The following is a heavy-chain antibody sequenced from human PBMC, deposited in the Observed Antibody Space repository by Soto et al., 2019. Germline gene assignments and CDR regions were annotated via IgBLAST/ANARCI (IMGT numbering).Heavy chain of an antibody. V-gene: IGHV3-48*02. Sequence: LVESGGGLVSPGGSRRLSCVASGFRFSDHSRNWVPQAPGKGLQWISYISSNSDKTYYADSVKGRFTVSRDNAKNALFLQMNSLRDDDTATYYCARLPKGSLVTAWGQGARVTVSS. J-gene: IGHJ4*02. CDR3: ARLPKGSLVTA. D-gene: IGHD2-21*02. CDR1: GFRFSDHS. CDR2: ISSNSDKT.